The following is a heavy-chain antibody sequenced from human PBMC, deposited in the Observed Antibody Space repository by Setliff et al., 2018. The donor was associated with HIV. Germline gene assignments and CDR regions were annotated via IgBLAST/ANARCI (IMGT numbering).Heavy chain of an antibody. J-gene: IGHJ6*03. CDR2: ISSTSSFT. D-gene: IGHD3-9*01. Sequence: PGGSLRLSCAASGFTFSDYYMSWIRQSPGKGLEWVSYISSTSSFTTYADSVKGRFTISRDNSKNTLSLQMNSLKAEDTAVYYCARGVDLLTAPSYYYYYMDVWGKGTTVTVSS. CDR1: GFTFSDYY. V-gene: IGHV3-11*05. CDR3: ARGVDLLTAPSYYYYYMDV.